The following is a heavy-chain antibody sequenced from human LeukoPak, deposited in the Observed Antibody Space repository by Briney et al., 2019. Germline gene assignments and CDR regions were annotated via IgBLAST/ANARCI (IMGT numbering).Heavy chain of an antibody. V-gene: IGHV4-59*01. CDR3: AKAGAPDYGGNRDRFDP. CDR2: IYYSGST. CDR1: GASISSYY. J-gene: IGHJ5*02. Sequence: SETLSLTCTVSGASISSYYWSWIRQPAGKALEWIGYIYYSGSTNYNPSLKSRVTISVDTSKNQFSLKLSSVTAADTAVYYCAKAGAPDYGGNRDRFDPWGQGTLVTVSS. D-gene: IGHD4-23*01.